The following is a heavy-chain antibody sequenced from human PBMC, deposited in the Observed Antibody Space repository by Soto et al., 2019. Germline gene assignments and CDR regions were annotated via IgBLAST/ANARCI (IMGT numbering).Heavy chain of an antibody. CDR1: GGSISSYY. J-gene: IGHJ5*02. CDR2: IYTSGST. V-gene: IGHV4-4*07. Sequence: KTSETLSLTCTVSGGSISSYYWSWIRQPAGKGLEWIGRIYTSGSTNYNPSLKSRVTMSVDTSKNQFSLKLSSVTAADTAVYYCARDRRSGPYSSSPDWFDPWGQGTLVTVS. CDR3: ARDRRSGPYSSSPDWFDP. D-gene: IGHD6-6*01.